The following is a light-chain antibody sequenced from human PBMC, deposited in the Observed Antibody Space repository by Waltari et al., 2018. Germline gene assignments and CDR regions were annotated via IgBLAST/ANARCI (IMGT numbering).Light chain of an antibody. CDR1: SSDVGGFNY. CDR2: EVS. Sequence: QSALTQPPSASGSPGQSVTIPCTGTSSDVGGFNYVSWYQKHPGKAPKLMIYEVSKRPSGVPARFSGSKSGNTASLTVSGLQVEDEADYYCSSYAGSKNLVFGGGTKLTVL. J-gene: IGLJ2*01. CDR3: SSYAGSKNLV. V-gene: IGLV2-8*01.